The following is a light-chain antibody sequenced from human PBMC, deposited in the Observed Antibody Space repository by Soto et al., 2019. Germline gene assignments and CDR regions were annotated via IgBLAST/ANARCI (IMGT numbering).Light chain of an antibody. CDR1: QSILHRSNNKNY. Sequence: DIVMTQSPDSLAVSLGERATINCKSSQSILHRSNNKNYLAWYQQKPGQPPRLLFYWASTRESGVPDRFSGSGSGTDFTLTISSLQAEDVAVYYCQQYYSVWSTFGQGTKVEIK. CDR2: WAS. CDR3: QQYYSVWST. V-gene: IGKV4-1*01. J-gene: IGKJ1*01.